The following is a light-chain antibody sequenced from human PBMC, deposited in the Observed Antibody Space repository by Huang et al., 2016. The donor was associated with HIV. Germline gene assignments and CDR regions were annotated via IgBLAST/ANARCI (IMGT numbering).Light chain of an antibody. CDR1: QSVLYSSNNKNY. Sequence: DIVMTQSIDSLAVSLGERATINCRSSQSVLYSSNNKNYLAWYQQKPGQPPKLLFFWASSRESGVPGRFSGSGSGTNFTLTINDLQTEDVATYYCQQYYSPPLTFGGGTSVEIK. J-gene: IGKJ4*01. CDR3: QQYYSPPLT. CDR2: WAS. V-gene: IGKV4-1*01.